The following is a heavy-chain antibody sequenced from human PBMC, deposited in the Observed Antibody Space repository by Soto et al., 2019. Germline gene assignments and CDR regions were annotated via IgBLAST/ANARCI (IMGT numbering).Heavy chain of an antibody. D-gene: IGHD1-26*01. CDR1: GFTFSSYS. J-gene: IGHJ4*02. CDR3: ARVRATSGIDY. CDR2: ISSSSSYI. Sequence: GGSLRLSCAASGFTFSSYSMNWVRQAPGKGLEWVSSISSSSSYIYYADSVKGRFTISRDNAKNSLYLQMNSLRAEDTAVYYCARVRATSGIDYWGQGTLVTVSS. V-gene: IGHV3-21*01.